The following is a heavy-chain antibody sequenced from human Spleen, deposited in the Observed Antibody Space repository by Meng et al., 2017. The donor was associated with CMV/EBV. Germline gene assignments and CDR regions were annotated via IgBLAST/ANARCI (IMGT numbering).Heavy chain of an antibody. CDR1: GYSISSGYY. J-gene: IGHJ6*02. CDR2: IYHSGNT. V-gene: IGHV4-38-2*02. CDR3: ARDQHDILTGSYRYYGLDV. Sequence: SETLSLTCTVSGYSISSGYYWGWIRQPPGKGLEWIGSIYHSGNTYYNPSLKSRVTISVDRSKNQFSLKLSSVTAADTAVYYCARDQHDILTGSYRYYGLDVWGQGTTVTVSS. D-gene: IGHD3-9*01.